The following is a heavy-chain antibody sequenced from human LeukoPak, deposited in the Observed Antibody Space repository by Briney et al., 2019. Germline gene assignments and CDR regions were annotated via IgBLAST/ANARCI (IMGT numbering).Heavy chain of an antibody. Sequence: PSETLSLTCTVSGCSISSSSYYWGWIRQPPGKGLEWIGSIYYSGSTYYNPSLKSRVTISVDTSKNQFSLKLSSVTAADTAVYYCARAHSNYGMDVWGQGTTVTVSS. CDR3: ARAHSNYGMDV. V-gene: IGHV4-39*01. CDR1: GCSISSSSYY. CDR2: IYYSGST. J-gene: IGHJ6*02. D-gene: IGHD4-11*01.